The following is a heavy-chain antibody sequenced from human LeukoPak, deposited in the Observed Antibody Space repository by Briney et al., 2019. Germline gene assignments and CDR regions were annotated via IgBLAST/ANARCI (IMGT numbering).Heavy chain of an antibody. V-gene: IGHV4-34*01. Sequence: SETLSLTCAVYGGSFSDYYWSWIRQPPGKGLEWIGEINHSGSTNYNPSLKSRVTISVDTSKNQFSLKLSSVTAADTAVYYCARDLDNEQQLGWFDPWGQGTLVTVSS. D-gene: IGHD6-13*01. CDR3: ARDLDNEQQLGWFDP. J-gene: IGHJ5*02. CDR1: GGSFSDYY. CDR2: INHSGST.